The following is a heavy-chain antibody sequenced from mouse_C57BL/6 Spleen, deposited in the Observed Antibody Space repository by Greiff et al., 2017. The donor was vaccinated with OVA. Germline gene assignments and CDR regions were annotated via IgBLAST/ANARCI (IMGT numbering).Heavy chain of an antibody. J-gene: IGHJ4*01. V-gene: IGHV1-82*01. CDR2: IYPGDGDT. D-gene: IGHD3-2*02. Sequence: VQLQQSGPELVKPGASVKISCKASGYAFSSSWMNWVKQRPGKGLEWIGRIYPGDGDTNYNGKFKGKATLTADKSSSTAYMQLSSLTSEDSSVYFCARWGAQALWGQGTSVTVSS. CDR3: ARWGAQAL. CDR1: GYAFSSSW.